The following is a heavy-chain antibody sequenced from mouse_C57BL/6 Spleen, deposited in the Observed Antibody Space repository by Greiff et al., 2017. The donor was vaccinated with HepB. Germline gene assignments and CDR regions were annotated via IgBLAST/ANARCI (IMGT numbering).Heavy chain of an antibody. CDR1: GYTFTSYG. D-gene: IGHD2-5*01. V-gene: IGHV1-81*01. J-gene: IGHJ1*03. CDR3: ATYYSNDWYFDV. CDR2: IYPRSGNT. Sequence: VQLQQSGAELARPGASVKLSCKASGYTFTSYGISWVKQRTGQGLEWIGEIYPRSGNTYYNEKFKGKATLTADNSSSTAYMELRSLTSEDSAVYFCATYYSNDWYFDVWGTGTTVTVSS.